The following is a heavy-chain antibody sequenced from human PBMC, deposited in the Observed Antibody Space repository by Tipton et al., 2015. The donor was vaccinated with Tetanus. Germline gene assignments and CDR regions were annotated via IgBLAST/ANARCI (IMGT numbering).Heavy chain of an antibody. CDR1: GGSISSSSYY. CDR2: IYYSGST. J-gene: IGHJ4*02. Sequence: TLSLTCTVSGGSISSSSYYWGWIRQPPGKGLEWIGSIYYSGSTYYNPSLKSRVTISVDTSKNQFSLKLSSVTAADTAVYYCARLTWELLYDYWGQGTLVTVSS. D-gene: IGHD1-26*01. CDR3: ARLTWELLYDY. V-gene: IGHV4-39*01.